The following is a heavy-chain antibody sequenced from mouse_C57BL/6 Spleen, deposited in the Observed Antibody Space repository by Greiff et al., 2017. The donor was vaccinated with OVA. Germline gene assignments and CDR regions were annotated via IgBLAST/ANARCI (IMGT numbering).Heavy chain of an antibody. V-gene: IGHV1-18*01. CDR1: GYTFTDYN. CDR3: ARGTYYFDY. CDR2: INPNNGGT. Sequence: VQLQQSGPELVKPGASVKIPCKASGYTFTDYNMDWVKQSHGKSLEWIGDINPNNGGTSYNQKFKGKATLTVDKSSSTAYMEIRSLTSEDTAVYYCARGTYYFDYWGQGTTLTVSS. J-gene: IGHJ2*01.